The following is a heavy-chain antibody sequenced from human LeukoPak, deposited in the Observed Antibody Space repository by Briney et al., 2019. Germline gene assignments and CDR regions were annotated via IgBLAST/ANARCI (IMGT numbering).Heavy chain of an antibody. V-gene: IGHV3-48*01. CDR1: GFTFSSYS. CDR3: ARDNIPDFWSGSFDP. Sequence: PGGSLRLSCAAPGFTFSSYSMNWVRQAPGKGRESVSYISSSSSTIYYEDSVKGRFTISRDNAKNSLYLQMNSLRAEDTAVYYCARDNIPDFWSGSFDPWGQGTLVTVSS. J-gene: IGHJ5*02. D-gene: IGHD3-3*01. CDR2: ISSSSSTI.